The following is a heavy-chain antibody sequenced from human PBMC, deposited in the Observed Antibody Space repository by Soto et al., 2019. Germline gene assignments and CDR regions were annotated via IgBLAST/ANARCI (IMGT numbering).Heavy chain of an antibody. CDR2: ISYDGSNK. V-gene: IGHV3-30*18. D-gene: IGHD1-26*01. CDR3: AKDASGSYHYWYFDL. CDR1: GFTFSSYG. J-gene: IGHJ2*01. Sequence: QVQLVESGGGVVQPGRSLRLSCAASGFTFSSYGMHWVRQAPGKGLEWVAVISYDGSNKYYADSVKGRFTISRDNSKNTLYLQMNSLRAEDTAVYYCAKDASGSYHYWYFDLWGRGTLVTVSS.